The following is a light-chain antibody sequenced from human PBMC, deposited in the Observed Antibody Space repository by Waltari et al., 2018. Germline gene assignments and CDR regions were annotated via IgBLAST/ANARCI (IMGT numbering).Light chain of an antibody. Sequence: VLTQFPGTLSLSTGEKATLSCRASQNVNRDYLAWYQQKPGQAPRLLIYSTSTRATGIPDRFSGSGSGADFSLTISRLAPEDSAVYYCQQHNNSPSYSFGQGTKLEI. CDR2: STS. CDR3: QQHNNSPSYS. J-gene: IGKJ2*03. CDR1: QNVNRDY. V-gene: IGKV3-20*01.